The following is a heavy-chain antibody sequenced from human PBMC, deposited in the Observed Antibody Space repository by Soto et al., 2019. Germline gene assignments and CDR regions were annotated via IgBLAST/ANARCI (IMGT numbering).Heavy chain of an antibody. CDR2: IDPSDSYT. Sequence: GEPLKSSCKGSGYSFTSYWISWVRQMPGKGLEWMGRIDPSDSYTNYSPFFQGHVTISTNKSITTAYLQWSSLKASDTAMYYCARGSLAPWPNWFDPWGQGTLVTVSS. D-gene: IGHD2-21*01. V-gene: IGHV5-10-1*01. J-gene: IGHJ5*02. CDR1: GYSFTSYW. CDR3: ARGSLAPWPNWFDP.